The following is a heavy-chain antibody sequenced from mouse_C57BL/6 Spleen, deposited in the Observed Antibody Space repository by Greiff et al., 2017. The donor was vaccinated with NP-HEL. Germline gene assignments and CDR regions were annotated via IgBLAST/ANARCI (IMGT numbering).Heavy chain of an antibody. D-gene: IGHD1-1*01. CDR1: GYTFTSYD. V-gene: IGHV1-85*01. J-gene: IGHJ3*01. Sequence: VQLQQSGPELVKPGASVKLSCKASGYTFTSYDINWVKQRPGQGLEWIGWIYPRDGSTKYNEKFKGKATLTVDTSSSTAYMELHSLTSEDSAVYFCARPFNYYGSSYSFAYWGQGTLVTVSA. CDR3: ARPFNYYGSSYSFAY. CDR2: IYPRDGST.